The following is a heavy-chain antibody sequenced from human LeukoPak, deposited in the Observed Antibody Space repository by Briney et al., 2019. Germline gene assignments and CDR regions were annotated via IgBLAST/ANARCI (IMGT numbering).Heavy chain of an antibody. CDR1: GFTFSNYG. J-gene: IGHJ3*02. V-gene: IGHV3-30*02. D-gene: IGHD1-26*01. CDR2: IRYDGSNK. Sequence: GGSLRLSCAASGFTFSNYGMHWVRQAPGKGLEWVAFIRYDGSNKYYADSVKGRFAISRDNSKNTLYLQMNSLTAEDTAVYYCAKKTIVGATVGAFDIWGQETMVTVSS. CDR3: AKKTIVGATVGAFDI.